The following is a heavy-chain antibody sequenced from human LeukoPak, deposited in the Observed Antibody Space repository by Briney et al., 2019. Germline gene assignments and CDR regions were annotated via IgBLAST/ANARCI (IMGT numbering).Heavy chain of an antibody. V-gene: IGHV4-39*01. J-gene: IGHJ4*02. D-gene: IGHD3-10*01. CDR3: ARRDQTIGSGFDY. CDR2: IYYSGSI. Sequence: SETLSLTCIVSGGSISSGSYYWGWIRQPPGKGLEWIGQIYYSGSIYYNPSLKSRVTISVDSSKNQFSLKLISVTAADTAVYYCARRDQTIGSGFDYWGQGTLVTVSS. CDR1: GGSISSGSYY.